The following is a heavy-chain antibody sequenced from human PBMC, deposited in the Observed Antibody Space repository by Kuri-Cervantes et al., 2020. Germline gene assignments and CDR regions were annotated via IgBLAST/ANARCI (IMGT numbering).Heavy chain of an antibody. CDR2: IYTSGST. V-gene: IGHV4-4*07. CDR1: GGSISSYY. J-gene: IGHJ5*02. D-gene: IGHD2-15*01. Sequence: SETLSLTCTVSGGSISSYYWSWIRQPAGKGLEWIGRIYTSGSTNYNPSLESRVTISVDTSKNQFSLKLTSVTAADTAVYYCARVRVLVVAVTPSFSWFDPWGQGTLVTVSS. CDR3: ARVRVLVVAVTPSFSWFDP.